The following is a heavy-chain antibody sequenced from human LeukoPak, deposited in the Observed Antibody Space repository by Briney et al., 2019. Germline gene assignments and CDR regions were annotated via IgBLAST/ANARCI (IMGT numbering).Heavy chain of an antibody. D-gene: IGHD2-2*01. J-gene: IGHJ4*02. CDR2: ISESGSGT. CDR3: ARAGVVPAD. V-gene: IGHV3-23*01. CDR1: GLTFSRYA. Sequence: HPGGSLRLSCAVSGLTFSRYAMSWVRQAPGKGLEWVSAISESGSGTYYADSVKGRFTISRDNSKDTLYLQMNSLRAEDTAVYYCARAGVVPADWGQGTLVTVSS.